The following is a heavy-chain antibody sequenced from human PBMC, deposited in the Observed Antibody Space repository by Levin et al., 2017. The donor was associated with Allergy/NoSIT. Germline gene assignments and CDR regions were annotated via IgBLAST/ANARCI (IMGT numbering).Heavy chain of an antibody. CDR1: GFTFSSYW. CDR3: AGEATSAFDM. D-gene: IGHD2-2*01. CDR2: IYSDGTST. V-gene: IGHV3-74*01. Sequence: GGSLRLSCAASGFTFSSYWMHWVRQAPGKGLVWVSRIYSDGTSTVYADSVKGRVTISRDNAKNTLYLQMNSLRVEDTAVYYCAGEATSAFDMWGQGTMVTVSS. J-gene: IGHJ3*02.